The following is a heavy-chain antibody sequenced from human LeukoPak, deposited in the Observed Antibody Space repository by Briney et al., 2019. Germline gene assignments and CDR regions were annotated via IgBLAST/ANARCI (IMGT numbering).Heavy chain of an antibody. CDR1: GYTFTSYG. CDR2: ISVSNGNT. J-gene: IGHJ6*03. CDR3: AKMGARAPERCYYMDV. V-gene: IGHV1-18*01. D-gene: IGHD1-26*01. Sequence: GASVKVSCKTSGYTFTSYGISWVRQAPGQGLEWMGWISVSNGNTDYAQKFQGRVTMTTNTSTSTAYMELRSLRSDDSAVYYCAKMGARAPERCYYMDVWGKGTTVTISS.